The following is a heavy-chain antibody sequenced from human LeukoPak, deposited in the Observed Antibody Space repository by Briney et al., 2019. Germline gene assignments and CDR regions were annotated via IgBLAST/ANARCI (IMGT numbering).Heavy chain of an antibody. J-gene: IGHJ6*02. V-gene: IGHV3-9*01. CDR2: ISWNSGSI. D-gene: IGHD2-2*01. Sequence: PGRSLRLSCAASGFTFDDYAMHWVRHAPGKGLEWVSSISWNSGSIGYADSVKGRFTISRDNAKNSLYLQMNSLRAEDTALYYCAKDRYCSSTSCYPKPYYYYYGMDVWGQGTTVTVSS. CDR1: GFTFDDYA. CDR3: AKDRYCSSTSCYPKPYYYYYGMDV.